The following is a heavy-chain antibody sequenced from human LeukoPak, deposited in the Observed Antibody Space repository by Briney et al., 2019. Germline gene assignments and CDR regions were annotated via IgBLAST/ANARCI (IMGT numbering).Heavy chain of an antibody. CDR1: GFAFSSYW. CDR2: IKQDGSEK. D-gene: IGHD2-2*01. CDR3: ARAGGVVSYYYMDV. Sequence: PGGSLRLSCVASGFAFSSYWMNWVRQAPGKGLEWVANIKQDGSEKYYVDSVKGRFTISRDNAKNSPYLQMNSLRAEDTAVYYCARAGGVVSYYYMDVWGKGTTVTVSS. V-gene: IGHV3-7*03. J-gene: IGHJ6*03.